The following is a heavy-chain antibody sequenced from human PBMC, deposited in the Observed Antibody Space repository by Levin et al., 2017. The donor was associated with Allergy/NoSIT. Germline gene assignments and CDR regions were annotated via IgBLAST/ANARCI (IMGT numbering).Heavy chain of an antibody. V-gene: IGHV3-30*04. J-gene: IGHJ4*02. CDR1: GFTFSSYA. CDR3: ARTKWFGELGPFDY. CDR2: ISYDGSNK. Sequence: LGESLKISCAASGFTFSSYAMHWVRQAPGKGLEWVAVISYDGSNKYYADSVKGRFTISRDNSKNTLYLQMNSLRAEDTAVYYCARTKWFGELGPFDYWGQGTLVTVSS. D-gene: IGHD3-10*01.